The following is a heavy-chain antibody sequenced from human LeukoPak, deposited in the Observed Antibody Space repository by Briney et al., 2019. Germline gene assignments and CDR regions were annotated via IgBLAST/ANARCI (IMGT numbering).Heavy chain of an antibody. D-gene: IGHD2/OR15-2a*01. J-gene: IGHJ5*02. Sequence: SETLSLTCTVSGGSISSYYWSLIRQPPGKGLEWIGYIYYSGSTNYNPSLKSRVTISVDTSKNQFSLKLSSVTAADTAVYYCASFLGFNWFDPWGQGTLVTVSS. CDR2: IYYSGST. V-gene: IGHV4-59*01. CDR3: ASFLGFNWFDP. CDR1: GGSISSYY.